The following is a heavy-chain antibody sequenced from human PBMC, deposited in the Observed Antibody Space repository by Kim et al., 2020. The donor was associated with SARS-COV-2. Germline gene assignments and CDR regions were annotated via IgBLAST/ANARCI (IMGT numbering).Heavy chain of an antibody. CDR3: ARETPPGGSGYLYDDAFDI. D-gene: IGHD3-22*01. J-gene: IGHJ3*02. CDR1: GGSISSSSYY. V-gene: IGHV4-39*07. Sequence: SETLSLTCTVSGGSISSSSYYWGWIRQPPGKGLEWIGSIYYSGSTYYNPSLKSRVTISVDTSKNQFSLKLSSVTAADTAVYYCARETPPGGSGYLYDDAFDIWGQGTMVTVSS. CDR2: IYYSGST.